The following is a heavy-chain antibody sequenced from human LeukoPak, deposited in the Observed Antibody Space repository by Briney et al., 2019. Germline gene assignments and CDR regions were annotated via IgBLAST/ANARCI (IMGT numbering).Heavy chain of an antibody. J-gene: IGHJ4*02. Sequence: TGGSLRLSCAASGFTFSSYAMSWVRQAPGKGLEWVSAISGSGGSTYYADSVKGRFTISRDNSKNTLYLQMNSLRAEDTAVYYCARDCVLGIGHFDYWGQGTLVTVSS. V-gene: IGHV3-23*01. D-gene: IGHD2-8*02. CDR3: ARDCVLGIGHFDY. CDR1: GFTFSSYA. CDR2: ISGSGGST.